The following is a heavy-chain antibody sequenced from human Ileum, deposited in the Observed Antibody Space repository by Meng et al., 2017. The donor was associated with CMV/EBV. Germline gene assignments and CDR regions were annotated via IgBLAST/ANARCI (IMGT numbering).Heavy chain of an antibody. CDR2: IHPSGRT. V-gene: IGHV4-34*01. D-gene: IGHD5-24*01. J-gene: IGHJ5*02. Sequence: VQLQQGGAGLLRPSENLCLTLVVYGGSFSNYYWSGIRQSPGKGLEWIGEIHPSGRTYYNPSLNSRVTMSVDTSKNQFSLNLRSVTAADTAVNYCSRGADAYKSGRSWGQGTLVTVSS. CDR3: SRGADAYKSGRS. CDR1: GGSFSNYY.